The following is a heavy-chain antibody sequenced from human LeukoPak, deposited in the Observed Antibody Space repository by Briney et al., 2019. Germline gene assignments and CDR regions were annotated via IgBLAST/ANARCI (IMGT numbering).Heavy chain of an antibody. V-gene: IGHV1-8*03. CDR3: ARDWGDYYDSSGPSYPVGAFDI. Sequence: ASVKVSCKASGYTFTSYDINWVRQATGQGLEWMGWMNPNSGNTGYAQKFQGRVTITRNTSISTAYMELSSLRSEDTAVYYCARDWGDYYDSSGPSYPVGAFDIWGQGTMVTVSS. J-gene: IGHJ3*02. CDR2: MNPNSGNT. D-gene: IGHD3-22*01. CDR1: GYTFTSYD.